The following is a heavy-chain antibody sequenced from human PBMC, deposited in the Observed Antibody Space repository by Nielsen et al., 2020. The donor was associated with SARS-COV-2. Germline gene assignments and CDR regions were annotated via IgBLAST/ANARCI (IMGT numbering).Heavy chain of an antibody. V-gene: IGHV3-7*01. CDR3: SGAGYCSSTSCQNSYYYYGMDV. Sequence: WIRQPPGKGLEWVANINQDGIEKYYVDSVKGRFTISRDNARNSLYLQMNSLRAADTAVYYCSGAGYCSSTSCQNSYYYYGMDVWGQGTTVTVSS. J-gene: IGHJ6*02. CDR2: INQDGIEK. D-gene: IGHD2-2*01.